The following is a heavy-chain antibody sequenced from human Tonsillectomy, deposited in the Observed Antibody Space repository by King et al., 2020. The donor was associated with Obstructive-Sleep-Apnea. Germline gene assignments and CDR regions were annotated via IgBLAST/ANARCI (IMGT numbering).Heavy chain of an antibody. J-gene: IGHJ4*02. V-gene: IGHV3-23*04. CDR2: ISGSGGST. CDR3: ANWYSSSWLHGRQFDY. D-gene: IGHD6-13*01. Sequence: VQLVESGGGLVQPGGSLRLSCAASGFTFSSYAMSWVRQAPGKGLEWVSAISGSGGSTYYADSVKGRFTISRDNSKNTLYLQMNSLRAEDTAVYYCANWYSSSWLHGRQFDYRGQGTLVTVSS. CDR1: GFTFSSYA.